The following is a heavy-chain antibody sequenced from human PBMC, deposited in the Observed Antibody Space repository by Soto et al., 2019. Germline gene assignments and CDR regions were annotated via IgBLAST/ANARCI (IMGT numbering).Heavy chain of an antibody. V-gene: IGHV3-30*02. Sequence: PGGSLRLSCAASGFTFSNYGMHWVRQAPGKGLEWVAFIWYDGGNKYYAESVKGRFTISRDTSKNTLYLQMSSLRAEDTAVYYCAKDKLSSTDAFDSWGQGTMVTV. CDR1: GFTFSNYG. CDR2: IWYDGGNK. J-gene: IGHJ3*02. CDR3: AKDKLSSTDAFDS.